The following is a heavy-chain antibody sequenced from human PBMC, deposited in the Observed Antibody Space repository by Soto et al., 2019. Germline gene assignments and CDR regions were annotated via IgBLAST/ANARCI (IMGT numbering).Heavy chain of an antibody. J-gene: IGHJ4*02. CDR1: GGTFSSYA. CDR3: ATFRVPSTHLDY. CDR2: IIPIFGTA. Sequence: GASVKVSCKASGGTFSSYAISWVRQAPGQGLEWMGGIIPIFGTANYAQRFQGRVTITADESTSTAYMELSSLRSEDTAVYYCATFRVPSTHLDYWGQGTLVTVSS. D-gene: IGHD2-2*01. V-gene: IGHV1-69*13.